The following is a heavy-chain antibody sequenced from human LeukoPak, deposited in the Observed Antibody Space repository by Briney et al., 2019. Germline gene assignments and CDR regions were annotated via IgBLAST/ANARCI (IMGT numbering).Heavy chain of an antibody. CDR3: AKDSEVRQLWFGHPFDY. J-gene: IGHJ4*02. V-gene: IGHV3-30*02. CDR1: GFTFSSYG. Sequence: GGSLRLSCAASGFTFSSYGMHWVRQAPGKGLEWVAFIRYDGSNKYYADSVKGRFTISRDNSKNTLYPQMNSLRAEDTAVYYCAKDSEVRQLWFGHPFDYWGQGTLVTVSS. D-gene: IGHD5-18*01. CDR2: IRYDGSNK.